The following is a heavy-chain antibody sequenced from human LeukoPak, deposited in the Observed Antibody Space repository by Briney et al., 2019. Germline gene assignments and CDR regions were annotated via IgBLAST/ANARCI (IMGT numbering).Heavy chain of an antibody. J-gene: IGHJ4*02. CDR1: GFTFSSYG. D-gene: IGHD5-12*01. CDR3: AKRKSGYDYGIDY. Sequence: QPGGSLRLSCAASGFTFSSYGMHWVRQAPGKGLEWVAVISYDGSNKYYADSVQGRFTISRDNSKNTLYLQMNSLRAEDTAVYYCAKRKSGYDYGIDYWGQGTLVTVSS. CDR2: ISYDGSNK. V-gene: IGHV3-30*18.